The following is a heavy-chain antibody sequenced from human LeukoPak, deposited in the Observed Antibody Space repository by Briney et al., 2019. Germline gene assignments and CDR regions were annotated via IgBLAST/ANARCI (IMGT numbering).Heavy chain of an antibody. V-gene: IGHV4-59*08. CDR1: GDSINGHY. J-gene: IGHJ4*02. D-gene: IGHD6-19*01. Sequence: EPSETLSLTCTISGDSINGHYWSWIRQPPGKRLEWIGDIHYKGSTNYNLSLKSRVTISVDTSKNHLSLNLTSVLAADTAIYYCAGRDTGWNYCDYWGQGILVTVSS. CDR3: AGRDTGWNYCDY. CDR2: IHYKGST.